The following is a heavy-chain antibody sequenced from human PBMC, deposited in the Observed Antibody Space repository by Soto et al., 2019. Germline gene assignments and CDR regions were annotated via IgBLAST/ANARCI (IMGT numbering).Heavy chain of an antibody. Sequence: EVQLLESGGGLVQPGGSLRLSCAASGFTFSSYAMSWVRQAPGKGLEWVSAISGSGGSTYYADSVKGRFTISRDNSKNTLYLQMNSLRAEDTAVYYCAKDPLSTYYYDSSGYWGDYWGQGTLVTVSS. CDR3: AKDPLSTYYYDSSGYWGDY. D-gene: IGHD3-22*01. CDR1: GFTFSSYA. V-gene: IGHV3-23*01. J-gene: IGHJ4*02. CDR2: ISGSGGST.